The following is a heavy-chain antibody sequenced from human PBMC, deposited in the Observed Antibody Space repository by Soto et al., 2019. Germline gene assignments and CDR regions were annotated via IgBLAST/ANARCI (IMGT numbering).Heavy chain of an antibody. CDR2: FDREEGKP. J-gene: IGHJ6*02. Sequence: ASVKVSCKVSRYTLTELSMHLVRQAPGKGLEWMGGFDREEGKPTYAQTFQGRVIMTEDTSTDTAYMELSSLRSEDTAVYYCATTETNYDILTGYYKEGYYGMDVWG. V-gene: IGHV1-24*01. CDR3: ATTETNYDILTGYYKEGYYGMDV. CDR1: RYTLTELS. D-gene: IGHD3-9*01.